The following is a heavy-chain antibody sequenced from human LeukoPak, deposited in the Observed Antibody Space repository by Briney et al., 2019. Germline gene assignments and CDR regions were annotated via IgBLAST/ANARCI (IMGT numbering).Heavy chain of an antibody. CDR1: GYTFTSYY. CDR2: INPSGGST. J-gene: IGHJ4*02. D-gene: IGHD3-22*01. CDR3: AKDPQPYYYDSSTYH. Sequence: ASVKVSCKASGYTFTSYYMHWVRQAPGQGLEWMGIINPSGGSTSYAQKFQGRVTMTRDTSTSTVYMELSSLRSEDTAVYYCAKDPQPYYYDSSTYHWGQGTLVTVSS. V-gene: IGHV1-46*01.